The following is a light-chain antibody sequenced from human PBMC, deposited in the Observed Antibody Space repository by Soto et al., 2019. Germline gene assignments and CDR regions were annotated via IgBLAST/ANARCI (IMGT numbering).Light chain of an antibody. CDR1: QSVSRY. CDR3: QQRINCPLT. J-gene: IGKJ3*01. V-gene: IGKV3-11*01. CDR2: DAS. Sequence: EIVLTQSPATLSLSPGERATLSCRASQSVSRYLAWYQQKPGQAPRLLIYDASNSATGIPARFSSSVSGTDFTLTISSLEPEDFAVYYCQQRINCPLTVGPGTKVDSK.